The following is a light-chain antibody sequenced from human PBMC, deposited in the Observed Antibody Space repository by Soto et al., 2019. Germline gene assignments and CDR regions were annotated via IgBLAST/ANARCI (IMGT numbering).Light chain of an antibody. J-gene: IGKJ5*01. CDR2: AAS. CDR1: QITSSY. CDR3: QQSYSTPFVT. V-gene: IGKV1-39*01. Sequence: IQMTQSPSSLSASVGDRVTITCRASQITSSYLNWYQQKPGKAPKLLIYAASSLQSGVPSRFSGSRSGTDFTLTISSLQPEDFATYYCQQSYSTPFVTFGQGTRLEIK.